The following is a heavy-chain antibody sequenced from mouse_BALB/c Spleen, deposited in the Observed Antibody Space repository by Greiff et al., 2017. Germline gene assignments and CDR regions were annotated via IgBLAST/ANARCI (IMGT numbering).Heavy chain of an antibody. CDR2: IDPETGGT. V-gene: IGHV1-15*01. J-gene: IGHJ4*01. Sequence: QVQLKESGAELVRPGASVTLSCKASGYTFTDYEMHWVKQTPVHGLEWIGAIDPETGGTAYNQKFKGKATLTADKSSSTAYMELRSLTSEDSAVYYCTRRGFYDYDPDYAMDYWGQGTSVTVSS. CDR1: GYTFTDYE. CDR3: TRRGFYDYDPDYAMDY. D-gene: IGHD2-4*01.